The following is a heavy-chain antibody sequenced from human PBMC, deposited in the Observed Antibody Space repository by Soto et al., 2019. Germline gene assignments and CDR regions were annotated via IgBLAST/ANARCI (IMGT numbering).Heavy chain of an antibody. CDR3: ARDPWLYSSSYPDGY. CDR1: GFTFSSYS. V-gene: IGHV3-21*01. Sequence: EVQLVESGGGLVKPGGSLRLSCAASGFTFSSYSMNWVCQAPGKGLEWVSSISSSSSYIFYADSVKGRFTISRDNAKNSLYLQMNSLRAEDTAVYYCARDPWLYSSSYPDGYWGQGTLVTVSS. D-gene: IGHD6-13*01. J-gene: IGHJ4*02. CDR2: ISSSSSYI.